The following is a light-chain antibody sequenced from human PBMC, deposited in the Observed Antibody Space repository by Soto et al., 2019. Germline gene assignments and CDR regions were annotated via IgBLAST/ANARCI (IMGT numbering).Light chain of an antibody. CDR2: DAS. Sequence: EIVLTQSPATLSLSPGERATLSCRASQSVSSDLAWYQHKPGQAPRLLIYDASNWVTGIPARLSCSGSGTDFTLTISSLETEDSAVYYWQQRSNWLLTFGVGTRVEIK. CDR3: QQRSNWLLT. J-gene: IGKJ4*01. V-gene: IGKV3-11*01. CDR1: QSVSSD.